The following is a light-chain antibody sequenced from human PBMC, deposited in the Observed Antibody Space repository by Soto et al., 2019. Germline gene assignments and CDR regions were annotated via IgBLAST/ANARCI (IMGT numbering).Light chain of an antibody. J-gene: IGKJ1*01. CDR1: QGISTY. V-gene: IGKV1-9*01. CDR2: AAS. Sequence: DIQLSQSPSFLSASVGDKVTISCRASQGISTYLACYQQKPGKAPKLLIFAASSLQSGVPSRFSGSRSGPDFTLTISSLEPEDFAVYYCQQRSNWPRTFGQGTKVDIK. CDR3: QQRSNWPRT.